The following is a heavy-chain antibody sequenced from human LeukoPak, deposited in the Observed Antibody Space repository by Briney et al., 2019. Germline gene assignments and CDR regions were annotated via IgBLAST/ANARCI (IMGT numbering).Heavy chain of an antibody. D-gene: IGHD3-10*01. CDR1: GGPISNYQ. J-gene: IGHJ4*02. CDR3: AREGPMFDSGSYSKSLGY. CDR2: IYYSGTA. V-gene: IGHV4-59*12. Sequence: SETLSLTCTLSGGPISNYQWSWIRQPPGKGLEWIGNIYYSGTANYNPSLKSRVIISVDTSKNQFSLKLSSVTAADTAVYYCAREGPMFDSGSYSKSLGYWGQGILVTVSS.